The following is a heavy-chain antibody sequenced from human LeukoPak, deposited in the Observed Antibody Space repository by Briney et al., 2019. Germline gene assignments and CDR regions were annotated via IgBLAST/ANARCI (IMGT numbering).Heavy chain of an antibody. CDR1: GFTFSSYA. V-gene: IGHV3-64D*06. CDR3: VKSLYKMGGY. CDR2: ISTNGGST. J-gene: IGHJ4*02. D-gene: IGHD1-26*01. Sequence: PGGSLRLSCSASGFTFSSYAMHWVRQAPGKGLEYVSAISTNGGSTYYADSVKGRFTMSRDNSKNTLYLQMSSLRAEDTAVYYCVKSLYKMGGYWGQGTLVTVSS.